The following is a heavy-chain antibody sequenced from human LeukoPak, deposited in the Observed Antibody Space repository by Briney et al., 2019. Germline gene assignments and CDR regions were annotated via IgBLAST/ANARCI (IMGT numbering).Heavy chain of an antibody. Sequence: GGSLRLSCAASGFTFSNCEIHWVRQTTGKGLEWVSTMGTSGVTYYAASVEGRFTISTDSAKNFLYLQMNSLRDGDTAMYYCARGDYSRSGRGLDVWGKGTTVIVSS. J-gene: IGHJ6*04. V-gene: IGHV3-13*01. D-gene: IGHD3-10*01. CDR1: GFTFSNCE. CDR3: ARGDYSRSGRGLDV. CDR2: MGTSGVT.